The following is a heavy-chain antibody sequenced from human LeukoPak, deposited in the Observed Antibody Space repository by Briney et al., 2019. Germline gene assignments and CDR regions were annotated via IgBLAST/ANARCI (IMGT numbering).Heavy chain of an antibody. CDR2: ISSNGGST. D-gene: IGHD5-18*01. J-gene: IGHJ6*02. CDR3: AKYIGMNYYYGMDV. Sequence: GGSLRLSCSASGFTFSSYAMHWVRQAPGKGLEYVSAISSNGGSTYYADSVKGRFTISRDNSKNTLYLQMNSLRAEDTAVYYCAKYIGMNYYYGMDVWGQGTTVTVSS. CDR1: GFTFSSYA. V-gene: IGHV3-64*04.